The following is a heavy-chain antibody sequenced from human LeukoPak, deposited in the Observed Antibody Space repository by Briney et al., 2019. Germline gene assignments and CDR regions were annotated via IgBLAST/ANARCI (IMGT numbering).Heavy chain of an antibody. CDR1: GFTFSSYS. CDR2: ISSSSSYI. Sequence: PGGSLRLSCAASGFTFSSYSMNWVRQAPGKGLEWVSSISSSSSYIYYADSVKGRFTISRDNAKNSLYLQMNSLRAEDTAVYYCARSPPRYDILTGYPDYWGQGTLVTVSS. V-gene: IGHV3-21*01. J-gene: IGHJ4*02. D-gene: IGHD3-9*01. CDR3: ARSPPRYDILTGYPDY.